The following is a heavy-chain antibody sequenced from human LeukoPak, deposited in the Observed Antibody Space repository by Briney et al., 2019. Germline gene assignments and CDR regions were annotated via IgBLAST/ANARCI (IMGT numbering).Heavy chain of an antibody. D-gene: IGHD6-13*01. Sequence: GGSLGLSCAASGFIVSANYMSWVRQAPGKGLEWVSVITGSGGNTYYADSVKGRFTISKDNSKNTVYLQMSSLRVDDTAVYYCAKAASSSWPSYYYGMDVWGQGTTVTVSS. CDR3: AKAASSSWPSYYYGMDV. CDR1: GFIVSANY. CDR2: ITGSGGNT. V-gene: IGHV3-23*01. J-gene: IGHJ6*02.